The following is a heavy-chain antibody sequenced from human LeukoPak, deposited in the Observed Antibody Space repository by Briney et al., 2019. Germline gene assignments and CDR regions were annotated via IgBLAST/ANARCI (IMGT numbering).Heavy chain of an antibody. Sequence: ASVKVSCKASGYTFTGHYMHWVRQAPGQRLEWMGWINPTSGDTYSAQKFQGRVTMTTDTSISTAYMELSRLRSDDTAVYYCARLITDDAFDIWGQGTMVTVSS. D-gene: IGHD1-14*01. CDR1: GYTFTGHY. CDR2: INPTSGDT. J-gene: IGHJ3*02. CDR3: ARLITDDAFDI. V-gene: IGHV1-2*02.